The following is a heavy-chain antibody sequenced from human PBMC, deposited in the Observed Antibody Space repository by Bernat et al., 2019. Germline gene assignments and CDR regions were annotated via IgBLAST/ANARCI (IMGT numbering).Heavy chain of an antibody. CDR1: GGSISSSIYY. Sequence: QLQLQESGPGLVKPSETLSLTCTVSGGSISSSIYYWGWIRQPPGKGLEWSGDIYYSGSTHYNPSLKSRVTGSLDTSKNQFSLTVSSVTAADTAVYYCARHESPGTIYDAFDIWGQGTMVTVSS. V-gene: IGHV4-39*01. J-gene: IGHJ3*02. D-gene: IGHD1-7*01. CDR2: IYYSGST. CDR3: ARHESPGTIYDAFDI.